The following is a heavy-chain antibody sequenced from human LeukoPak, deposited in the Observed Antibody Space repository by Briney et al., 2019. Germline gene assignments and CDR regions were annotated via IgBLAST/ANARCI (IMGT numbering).Heavy chain of an antibody. D-gene: IGHD2-15*01. CDR2: IYSGAGT. CDR3: AKANVVAAMADWFDP. V-gene: IGHV3-53*01. Sequence: GGSLRLSCAASGFTVSSNYMSWVRQAPGKGLEWVSVIYSGAGTYYADSVKGRFTISRDNSKNTLYLQMNSLRAEDTAVYYCAKANVVAAMADWFDPWGQGTLVTVSS. CDR1: GFTVSSNY. J-gene: IGHJ5*02.